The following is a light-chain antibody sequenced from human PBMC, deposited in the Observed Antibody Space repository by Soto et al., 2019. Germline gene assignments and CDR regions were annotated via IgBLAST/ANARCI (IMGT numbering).Light chain of an antibody. CDR2: GAS. CDR3: QQYGSSGT. J-gene: IGKJ1*01. Sequence: EIVMTQSPATLSVSPGGRATLSCRASQSISDTLAWYQQKPGQAPRLLICGASTRATGIPARFSGSGSGTDFTLTISRLEPEDFAVYYCQQYGSSGTFGQGTKVDIK. CDR1: QSISDT. V-gene: IGKV3-15*01.